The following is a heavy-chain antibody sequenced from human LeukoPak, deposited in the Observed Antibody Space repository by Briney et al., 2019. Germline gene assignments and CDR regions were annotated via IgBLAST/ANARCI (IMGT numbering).Heavy chain of an antibody. Sequence: SQTLSLTCTVSGASINTYYCSWIRQPPGKGLEWIGYIYYSGTTSYNPSIKTRVTISIDTSKNQFSLKLSSVTAADTAVYYCARVLRPMASQYYFDYWGQGTLVTVSS. J-gene: IGHJ4*02. CDR3: ARVLRPMASQYYFDY. D-gene: IGHD3-10*01. CDR1: GASINTYY. V-gene: IGHV4-59*01. CDR2: IYYSGTT.